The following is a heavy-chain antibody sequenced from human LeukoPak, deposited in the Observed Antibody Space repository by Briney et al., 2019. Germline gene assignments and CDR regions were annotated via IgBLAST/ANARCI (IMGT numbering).Heavy chain of an antibody. Sequence: ASVKVSCKASGYTFTSYDINWVRQATGQGLEWMGWMNPNSGNTGYAQKFQGRVTITRNTSTSTVYMELSSLRSEDTAVYYCARDMTGYCSSTSCLRAGYFDYWGQGTLVTVSS. CDR2: MNPNSGNT. D-gene: IGHD2-2*01. J-gene: IGHJ4*02. CDR3: ARDMTGYCSSTSCLRAGYFDY. CDR1: GYTFTSYD. V-gene: IGHV1-8*03.